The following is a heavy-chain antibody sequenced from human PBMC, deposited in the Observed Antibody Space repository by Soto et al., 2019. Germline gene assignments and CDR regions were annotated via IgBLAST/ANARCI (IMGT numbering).Heavy chain of an antibody. CDR2: IYPGDSDT. Sequence: GETLKISCKGSGYSFTSYWIGWVRQMPGKGLEWMGIIYPGDSDTRYSPSFQGQVTISADKSISTAYLQWSSLKASDTAMYYCARIGDTMVRGVIIPTYYFDYWGQGTLVTVSS. V-gene: IGHV5-51*01. J-gene: IGHJ4*02. D-gene: IGHD3-10*01. CDR3: ARIGDTMVRGVIIPTYYFDY. CDR1: GYSFTSYW.